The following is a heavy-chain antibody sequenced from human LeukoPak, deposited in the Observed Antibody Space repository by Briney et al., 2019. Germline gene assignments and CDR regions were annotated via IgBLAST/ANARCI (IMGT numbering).Heavy chain of an antibody. D-gene: IGHD4-17*01. V-gene: IGHV4-59*12. CDR1: GGSISSYY. CDR2: IYYSGST. Sequence: PSETLSLTCTVSGGSISSYYWSWIRQPPGKGLEWIGYIYYSGSTNYNPSLKSRVTISVDTPKNQFSLKLSSVTAADTAVYYCARVLYGDYARHFDYWGQGTLVTVSS. J-gene: IGHJ4*02. CDR3: ARVLYGDYARHFDY.